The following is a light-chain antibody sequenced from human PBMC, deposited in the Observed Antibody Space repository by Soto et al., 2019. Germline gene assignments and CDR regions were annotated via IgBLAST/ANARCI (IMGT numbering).Light chain of an antibody. CDR2: DAS. V-gene: IGKV1-5*01. J-gene: IGKJ2*01. Sequence: DIQMTQSPSTISASVGDRVTITCRASQSIDSSLAWYQQKPRKGPKLLIYDASTLESGVPSRFSGSGLGTEFALTISSLQPDDVATFYCQQYNSYGTFGQGTKLEI. CDR3: QQYNSYGT. CDR1: QSIDSS.